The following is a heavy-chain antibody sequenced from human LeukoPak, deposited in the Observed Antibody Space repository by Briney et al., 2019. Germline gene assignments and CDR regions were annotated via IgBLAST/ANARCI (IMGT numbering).Heavy chain of an antibody. CDR2: IYTSGST. CDR1: GGSNSSGSYY. CDR3: ARAFTMVRGVITPYYFDY. Sequence: SETLSLTCTVSGGSNSSGSYYWSWIRQPAGKGLEWIGRIYTSGSTNYNPSLKSRVTISVDTSKNQFSLKLSSVTAADTAVYYCARAFTMVRGVITPYYFDYWGQGTLVTVSS. V-gene: IGHV4-61*02. D-gene: IGHD3-10*01. J-gene: IGHJ4*02.